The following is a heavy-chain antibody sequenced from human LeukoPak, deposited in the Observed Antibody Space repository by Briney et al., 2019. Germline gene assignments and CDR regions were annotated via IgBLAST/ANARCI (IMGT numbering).Heavy chain of an antibody. J-gene: IGHJ6*02. CDR2: IKQDGSEK. V-gene: IGHV3-7*01. Sequence: GGSLRLSCAASGFTFSSYRMSWVRQAPGKGLEWVANIKQDGSEKYYVDSVKGRFTISRDNAKNSLYLQMNSLRAEDTAVYYCARDGYVVFGYYYYGMDVWGQGTTVTVSS. CDR1: GFTFSSYR. D-gene: IGHD5-12*01. CDR3: ARDGYVVFGYYYYGMDV.